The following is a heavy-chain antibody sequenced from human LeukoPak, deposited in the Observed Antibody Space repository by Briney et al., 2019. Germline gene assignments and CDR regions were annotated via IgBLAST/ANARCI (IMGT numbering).Heavy chain of an antibody. J-gene: IGHJ5*02. D-gene: IGHD3-22*01. CDR3: ARAEHYYYDSSGYHPVTPREFDP. CDR2: ISSTSIYR. V-gene: IGHV3-21*01. Sequence: GGSLRLSCSASGFTFSRYSMNWVRQAPGKGLEWVSSISSTSIYRYYADSVKGRFTISRDNAKNSLYLQMNSLRAEDTAVYFCARAEHYYYDSSGYHPVTPREFDPWGQGTLVTVSS. CDR1: GFTFSRYS.